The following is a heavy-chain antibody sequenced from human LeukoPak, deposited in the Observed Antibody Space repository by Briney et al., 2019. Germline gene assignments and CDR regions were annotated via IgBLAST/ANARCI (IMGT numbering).Heavy chain of an antibody. CDR3: ARASYSYDINGWVPFDY. D-gene: IGHD3-22*01. CDR1: GNSISSGDNY. Sequence: PSQTLSLTCTVSGNSISSGDNYWSWIRKPAGKGLEWIGRIYTSGSTSYNPSLKSRVTISGDTSMNQFSLRLSSVTAADTAVYYCARASYSYDINGWVPFDYWGQGTLVTVSS. CDR2: IYTSGST. J-gene: IGHJ4*02. V-gene: IGHV4-61*02.